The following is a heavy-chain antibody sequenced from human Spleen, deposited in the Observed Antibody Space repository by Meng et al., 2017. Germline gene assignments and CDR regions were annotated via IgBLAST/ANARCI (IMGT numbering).Heavy chain of an antibody. CDR3: ARGRGSGWYFHHFDY. J-gene: IGHJ4*02. D-gene: IGHD6-19*01. Sequence: QVQLQQGGAGLLQPSRPLSPHCAVYGGSFSGYYWGWIRQPPGKGMEWIGEINHSGSTNNNPSLKSRVTKSVDTSKNQFSLKLSSVTAAHTAVYYCARGRGSGWYFHHFDYWGQGTLVTVSS. V-gene: IGHV4-34*01. CDR1: GGSFSGYY. CDR2: INHSGST.